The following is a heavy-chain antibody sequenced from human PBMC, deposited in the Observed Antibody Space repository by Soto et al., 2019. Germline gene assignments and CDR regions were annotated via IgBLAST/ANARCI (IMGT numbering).Heavy chain of an antibody. V-gene: IGHV3-9*01. CDR1: GFTFDDYG. J-gene: IGHJ6*02. CDR3: AKDAITMVRGVISYYGMDV. CDR2: ISWNSGSI. Sequence: PGGSLRLSCAASGFTFDDYGLSWVRQAPGKGLEWVSGISWNSGSIGYADSVKGRFTISRDNAKNSLYLQMNSLRAEDTALYYCAKDAITMVRGVISYYGMDVWGQGTTVTVSS. D-gene: IGHD3-10*01.